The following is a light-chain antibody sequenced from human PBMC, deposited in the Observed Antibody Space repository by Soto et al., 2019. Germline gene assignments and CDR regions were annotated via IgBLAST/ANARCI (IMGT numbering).Light chain of an antibody. CDR3: QQYDNLIT. Sequence: DIQMTQSPSSLSASVGDRFTITCQASQTINNYLNWYQQKPGRAPKLLIYDASNLEAGVPSRFSGSGSGTDFTFTISSLQPEDIATYSCQQYDNLITFGQGTRLEI. CDR1: QTINNY. CDR2: DAS. J-gene: IGKJ5*01. V-gene: IGKV1-33*01.